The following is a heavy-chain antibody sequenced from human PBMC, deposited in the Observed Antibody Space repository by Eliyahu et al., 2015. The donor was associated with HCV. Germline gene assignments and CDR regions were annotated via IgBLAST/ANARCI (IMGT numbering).Heavy chain of an antibody. CDR3: ARGRSTMVRGVIIIFRYGMDV. CDR1: GGSFSGYY. CDR2: INHSGST. V-gene: IGHV4-34*01. D-gene: IGHD3-10*01. J-gene: IGHJ6*02. Sequence: QVQLQQWGAGLLKPSETLSLTCAVYGGSFSGYYWSWIRQPPGKGLEWIGEINHSGSTNYNPSLKSRVTISVDTSKNQFSLKLSSVTAADTAVYYCARGRSTMVRGVIIIFRYGMDVWGQGTTVTVSS.